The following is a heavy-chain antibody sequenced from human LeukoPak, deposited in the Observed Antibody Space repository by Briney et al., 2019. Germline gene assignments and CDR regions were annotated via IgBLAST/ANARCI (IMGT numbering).Heavy chain of an antibody. CDR2: IKQDGSEK. V-gene: IGHV3-7*01. J-gene: IGHJ4*02. CDR1: GFTFSRYW. CDR3: ARGGYCSSASCYLDY. D-gene: IGHD2-2*01. Sequence: GGSLRLSCAASGFTFSRYWMSWVRQAPGKGLEWVANIKQDGSEKYYVDSVKGGFTISRDNAKNSLYLQMDSLRAEDTAVYYCARGGYCSSASCYLDYWGQGTLVTVSS.